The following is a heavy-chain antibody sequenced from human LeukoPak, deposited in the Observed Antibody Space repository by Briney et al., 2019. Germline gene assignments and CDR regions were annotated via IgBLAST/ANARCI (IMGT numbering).Heavy chain of an antibody. CDR3: TRDRLGGAVASWIPDY. V-gene: IGHV4-59*01. CDR2: VYHTGST. CDR1: GGSINNYY. D-gene: IGHD3-3*01. Sequence: SETLSLTCSVSGGSINNYYWSWIRQAPGKRLEWIGSVYHTGSTDYNPSLRSPVTISVDTSKNHFSLKVTSVTAADTAIYYCTRDRLGGAVASWIPDYWGQGILVRVSS. J-gene: IGHJ4*02.